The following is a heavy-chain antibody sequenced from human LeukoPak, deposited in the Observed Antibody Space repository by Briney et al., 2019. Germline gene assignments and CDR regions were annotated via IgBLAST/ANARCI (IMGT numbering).Heavy chain of an antibody. CDR2: ISYDGTKK. CDR3: ARVGRGLAFDY. D-gene: IGHD6-19*01. CDR1: GFTFSNYA. V-gene: IGHV3-30-3*01. J-gene: IGHJ4*02. Sequence: GGSLRLSCAASGFTFSNYAMHWVRQAPGKGLEWVAIISYDGTKKNYADSVKGRFTVSRDNAKNTLSLQMNSLRGEDTAVYYCARVGRGLAFDYWGQGTLVTVSS.